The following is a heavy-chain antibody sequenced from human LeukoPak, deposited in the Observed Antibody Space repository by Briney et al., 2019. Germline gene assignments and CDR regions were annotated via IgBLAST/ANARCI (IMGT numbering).Heavy chain of an antibody. CDR2: ISSSSTNI. Sequence: PGGSLRLSCAASGFTFGSYDMKWVRQAPGKGLEWVSHISSSSTNIHYADSVKGRFTISRDNAKNSLYLQMNSLRGEDTAVYYCAGAPNGVGIRFDYWGQGTLVTISS. D-gene: IGHD2-8*01. CDR3: AGAPNGVGIRFDY. CDR1: GFTFGSYD. J-gene: IGHJ4*02. V-gene: IGHV3-48*01.